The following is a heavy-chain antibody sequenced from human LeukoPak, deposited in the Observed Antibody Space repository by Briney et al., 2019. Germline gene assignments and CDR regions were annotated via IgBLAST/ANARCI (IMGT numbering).Heavy chain of an antibody. Sequence: PGGSLRLSCAVSGFTFSTYNMNWVRQAPGQGLEWVSYISSSGGSIYYADSVKGRFTISRDNAKNSLFLQMNSLRAEDTGVYYCATSGNYYMGYWGQGTLVTVSS. CDR1: GFTFSTYN. CDR3: ATSGNYYMGY. CDR2: ISSSGGSI. V-gene: IGHV3-48*01. J-gene: IGHJ4*02. D-gene: IGHD1-26*01.